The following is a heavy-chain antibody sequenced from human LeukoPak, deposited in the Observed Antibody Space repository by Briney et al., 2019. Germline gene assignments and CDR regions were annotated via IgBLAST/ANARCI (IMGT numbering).Heavy chain of an antibody. D-gene: IGHD4-17*01. CDR1: GFTFSNYW. CDR2: IKSDGSST. CDR3: ARDPFYGDADFDY. V-gene: IGHV3-74*01. J-gene: IGHJ4*02. Sequence: GGSLRLPCAASGFTFSNYWMHWVRQAPGKGLVWVSRIKSDGSSTTYADSVKGRFTISRDNAKNMVYLQMNSLRAEDTAVYYCARDPFYGDADFDYRGQGTLVTVSS.